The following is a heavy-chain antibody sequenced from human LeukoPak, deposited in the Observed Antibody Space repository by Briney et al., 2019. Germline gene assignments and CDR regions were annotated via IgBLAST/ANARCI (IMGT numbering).Heavy chain of an antibody. Sequence: GGSLRLSCAASGFTFGSYAMSWVRQAPGKGLEWVSAISGSGGSTYYADSVKGRFTISRDNSKNTLYLQMNSLRAEDTAVYYCAKDRYYYGSGINWFDPWGQGTLVTVSS. CDR3: AKDRYYYGSGINWFDP. CDR2: ISGSGGST. J-gene: IGHJ5*02. V-gene: IGHV3-23*01. D-gene: IGHD3-10*01. CDR1: GFTFGSYA.